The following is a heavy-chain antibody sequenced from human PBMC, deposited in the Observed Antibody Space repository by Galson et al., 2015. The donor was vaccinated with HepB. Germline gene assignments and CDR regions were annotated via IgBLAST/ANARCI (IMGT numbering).Heavy chain of an antibody. J-gene: IGHJ4*02. Sequence: ETLSLTCTVSGGSISSYYWSWIRQPPGKGLEWIGYIYYSGTTNYNPSLKSRVTISVDSSKNQFSLKLSSVTAADTAVYYCARHQYHFLQAGGRAPFDYWGQGTLVTVSS. D-gene: IGHD2-2*01. CDR2: IYYSGTT. CDR3: ARHQYHFLQAGGRAPFDY. V-gene: IGHV4-59*08. CDR1: GGSISSYY.